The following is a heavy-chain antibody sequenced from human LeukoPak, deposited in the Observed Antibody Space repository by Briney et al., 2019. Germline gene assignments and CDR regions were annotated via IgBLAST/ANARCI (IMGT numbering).Heavy chain of an antibody. V-gene: IGHV3-74*01. CDR3: TSNYSSSY. CDR1: GLTFSSYW. CDR2: INSDGTGT. J-gene: IGHJ4*02. Sequence: PGGSLRLSCAASGLTFSSYWMHWVRQAPGKGLMWVARINSDGTGTTYADSVKGQFTISRDNAKSTLYLQMNSLRAEDTAVYYCTSNYSSSYWGQGTLVTVSS. D-gene: IGHD6-13*01.